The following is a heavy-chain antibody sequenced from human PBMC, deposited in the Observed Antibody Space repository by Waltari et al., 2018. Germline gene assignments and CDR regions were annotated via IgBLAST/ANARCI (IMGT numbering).Heavy chain of an antibody. Sequence: QVQLVQSGAEVKKPGSSVKVSCKASGGTFSSYAISWVRQAPGQGLEWMGGIIPIFGTANYAQKFQGRVTITADKSTSTAYMELSSLRSEDTAVYYCARVHSSSSGYYYYYYMDVWGKGTTVTVSS. J-gene: IGHJ6*03. V-gene: IGHV1-69*14. CDR1: GGTFSSYA. CDR3: ARVHSSSSGYYYYYYMDV. CDR2: IIPIFGTA. D-gene: IGHD6-6*01.